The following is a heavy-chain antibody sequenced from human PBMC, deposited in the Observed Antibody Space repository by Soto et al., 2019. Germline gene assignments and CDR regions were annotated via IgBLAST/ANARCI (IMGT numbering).Heavy chain of an antibody. CDR2: VRSETYGGST. J-gene: IGHJ4*02. CDR3: TRGSGTSGWYADY. Sequence: GALRLSCSASGFVFGDYAVTWVRQAPGKGLEWVGVVRSETYGGSTEYAASVKGRFRISRDDSESIAYLQMTGLKTEDTAVYYCTRGSGTSGWYADYWGKGILVTVSS. CDR1: GFVFGDYA. V-gene: IGHV3-49*04. D-gene: IGHD6-13*01.